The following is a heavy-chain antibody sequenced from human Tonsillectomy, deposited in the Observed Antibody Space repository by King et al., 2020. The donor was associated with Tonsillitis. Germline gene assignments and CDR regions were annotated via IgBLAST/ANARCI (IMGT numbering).Heavy chain of an antibody. V-gene: IGHV1-18*01. J-gene: IGHJ4*02. D-gene: IGHD4-11*01. CDR2: IITSNGNT. Sequence: QLVQSGAEVKKPGASVKVSCKASGYTFTRYGISWVRQAPGQGLEGMGWIITSNGNTNYAQKLQDRITMTTDTSTSTAYMELRSLGSDDTAVYYCARDDYMTTVTTFDYWGQGTLVTVSS. CDR1: GYTFTRYG. CDR3: ARDDYMTTVTTFDY.